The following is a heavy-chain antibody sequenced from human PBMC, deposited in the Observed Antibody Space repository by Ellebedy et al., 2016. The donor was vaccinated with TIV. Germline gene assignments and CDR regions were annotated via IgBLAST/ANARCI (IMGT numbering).Heavy chain of an antibody. D-gene: IGHD4-17*01. CDR3: ARGTTVRAYMDV. CDR1: GYTFSSYY. V-gene: IGHV1-46*01. CDR2: INPSGGST. Sequence: AASVKVSCKATGYTFSSYYMHWVRQAPGQGLEWMGIINPSGGSTTYLQKFQGKVTLTRDTSTSTVYMEMNSLTSVDTAVYYCARGTTVRAYMDVWGKGTTVTVSS. J-gene: IGHJ6*03.